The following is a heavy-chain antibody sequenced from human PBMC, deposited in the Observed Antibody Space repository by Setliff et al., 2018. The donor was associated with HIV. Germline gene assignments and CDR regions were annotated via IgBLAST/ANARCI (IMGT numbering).Heavy chain of an antibody. J-gene: IGHJ3*02. CDR1: GFSLSSSW. CDR2: MNQDGSEI. CDR3: VRDRGWSTFDI. V-gene: IGHV3-7*01. Sequence: PGGSLRLSCEAFGFSLSSSWMSWVRQAPGKGLEWVANMNQDGSEINYVDFVKGRFTISRNNADNSLYLQMSSLRAEDTAVYYCVRDRGWSTFDIWGQGTMVTVSS. D-gene: IGHD3-10*01.